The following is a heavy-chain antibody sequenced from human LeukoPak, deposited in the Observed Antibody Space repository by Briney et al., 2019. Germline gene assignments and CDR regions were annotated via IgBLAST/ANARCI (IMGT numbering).Heavy chain of an antibody. Sequence: SETLSLTCAVSGYSISSGYYWGWIRQPPGKGLEWIGSIYHSGSTYYNPSLKSRVTISVGTSKNQFSLKLSSVTAADTAVYYCARLILGITVTTPDYWGQGTLVTVSS. V-gene: IGHV4-38-2*01. CDR1: GYSISSGYY. CDR2: IYHSGST. D-gene: IGHD4-11*01. J-gene: IGHJ4*02. CDR3: ARLILGITVTTPDY.